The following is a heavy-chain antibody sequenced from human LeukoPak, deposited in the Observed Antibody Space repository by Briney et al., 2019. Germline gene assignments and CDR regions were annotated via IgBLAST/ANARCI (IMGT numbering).Heavy chain of an antibody. D-gene: IGHD3-10*01. CDR1: GFTFSNAW. CDR3: TTAVGLGEFNTAEYFQH. J-gene: IGHJ1*01. Sequence: GGSLRLSCAASGFTFSNAWMSWVRQAPGKGLEWVGRIKSKTDGGTTDYAAPVKGRFTISRDDSKNTLYLQMNSLKTEDTAVYYCTTAVGLGEFNTAEYFQHWGQGTLVTVSS. CDR2: IKSKTDGGTT. V-gene: IGHV3-15*01.